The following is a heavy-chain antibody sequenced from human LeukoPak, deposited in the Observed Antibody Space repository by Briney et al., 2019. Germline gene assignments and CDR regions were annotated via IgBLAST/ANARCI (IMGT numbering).Heavy chain of an antibody. CDR3: ARLRAQGRNFDY. CDR1: GGSVSSGSYY. V-gene: IGHV4-61*01. CDR2: IYYSGST. J-gene: IGHJ4*02. D-gene: IGHD6-6*01. Sequence: SETLSLTCTVSGGSVSSGSYYWGWIRQPPGKGLEWIGYIYYSGSTNYNPSLKSRVTISVDTSKNQFSLKLRSVTAADTAVYYCARLRAQGRNFDYWGQGTLVTVSS.